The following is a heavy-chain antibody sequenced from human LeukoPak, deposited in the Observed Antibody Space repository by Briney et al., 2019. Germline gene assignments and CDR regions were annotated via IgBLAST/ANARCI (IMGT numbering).Heavy chain of an antibody. CDR2: IIPIFGTA. D-gene: IGHD6-19*01. V-gene: IGHV1-69*13. CDR1: GGTFSSYA. CDR3: ARTSSGWYDAWDY. J-gene: IGHJ4*02. Sequence: SVKVSCKASGGTFSSYAISWVRQAPGQGLEWMGEIIPIFGTANYAQKFQGRVTITADESTSTAYMELSSLRSEDTAVYYCARTSSGWYDAWDYWGQGTLVTVSS.